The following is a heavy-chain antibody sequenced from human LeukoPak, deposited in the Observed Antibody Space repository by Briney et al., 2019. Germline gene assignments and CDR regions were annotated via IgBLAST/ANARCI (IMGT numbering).Heavy chain of an antibody. CDR2: ISSSSSYI. J-gene: IGHJ4*02. V-gene: IGHV3-21*01. D-gene: IGHD3-22*01. CDR1: GFTFSSYS. CDR3: AKGTPHYDSSGYHYFDY. Sequence: GSLRLSCAASGFTFSSYSMNWVRQAPGKGLEWVSSISSSSSYIYYADSVKGRFTISRDNSKNTLYLQMNSLRAEDTAVYYCAKGTPHYDSSGYHYFDYWGQGTLVTVSS.